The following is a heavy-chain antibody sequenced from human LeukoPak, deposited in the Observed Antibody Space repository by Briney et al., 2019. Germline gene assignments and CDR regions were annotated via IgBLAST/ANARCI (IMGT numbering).Heavy chain of an antibody. CDR1: GFTFSSYE. V-gene: IGHV3-48*03. J-gene: IGHJ4*02. CDR3: ARVLDSYGYFYLDY. CDR2: ISSGSTI. D-gene: IGHD5-18*01. Sequence: GGSLRLSCAASGFTFSSYEMNWVRQAPGKGLEWVSYISSGSTIYYADSVKGRFTISRGNAKNSLYLQMNSLRAEDTAVYYCARVLDSYGYFYLDYWGQGTLVTVSS.